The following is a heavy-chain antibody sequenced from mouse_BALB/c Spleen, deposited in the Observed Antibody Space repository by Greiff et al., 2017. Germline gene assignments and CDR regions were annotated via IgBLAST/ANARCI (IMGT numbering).Heavy chain of an antibody. CDR3: AREKVGEGFAY. CDR2: ISSGGSYT. Sequence: EVQRVESGGDLVKPGGSLKLSCAASGFTFSSYGMSWVRQTPDKRLEWVATISSGGSYTYYPDSVKGRFTISRDNAKNTLYLQMSSLKSEDTAMYYCAREKVGEGFAYWGQGTLVTVSA. V-gene: IGHV5-6*01. J-gene: IGHJ3*01. CDR1: GFTFSSYG. D-gene: IGHD3-1*01.